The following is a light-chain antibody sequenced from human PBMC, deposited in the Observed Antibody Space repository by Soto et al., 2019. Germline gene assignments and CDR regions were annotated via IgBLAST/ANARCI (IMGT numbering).Light chain of an antibody. Sequence: EIVMTQSPATLSVSPGERATLSCRASQSVSSYLAWYQQKHGQAPRLLIYDASNRATGIPARFSGSGSGTDFTLTISSLEPEDFAVYYCQQRSNWPPITFGQGTRLEIK. CDR1: QSVSSY. CDR2: DAS. V-gene: IGKV3-11*01. CDR3: QQRSNWPPIT. J-gene: IGKJ5*01.